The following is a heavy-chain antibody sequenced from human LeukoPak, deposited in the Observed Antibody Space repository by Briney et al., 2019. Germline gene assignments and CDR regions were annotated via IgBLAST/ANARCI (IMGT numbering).Heavy chain of an antibody. D-gene: IGHD5/OR15-5a*01. CDR2: IGIREHT. Sequence: PGGSLRLSCAASGFTFRDFDMHCVPHVRGRGLEWGSAIGIREHTQYPDSGQGRFTISRENAKNSLYLQMNTLRDGDTAVYYCIRGGIRVSGIDAFDIWGQGTMVTVSS. CDR3: IRGGIRVSGIDAFDI. CDR1: GFTFRDFD. V-gene: IGHV3-13*01. J-gene: IGHJ3*02.